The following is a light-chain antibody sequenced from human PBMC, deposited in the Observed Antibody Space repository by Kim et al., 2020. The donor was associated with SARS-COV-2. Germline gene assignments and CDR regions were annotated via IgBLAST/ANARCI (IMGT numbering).Light chain of an antibody. Sequence: SPGGETPPSSSAGQKIGSSLDWSRYKPGQAPGLLLLGSCATASGIRTRFSGSGSGSELALTLSSLQSEDFAVSDCHQYQNWRRRTFGQGTKVDIK. J-gene: IGKJ1*01. CDR1: QKIGSS. V-gene: IGKV3-15*01. CDR2: GSC. CDR3: HQYQNWRRRT.